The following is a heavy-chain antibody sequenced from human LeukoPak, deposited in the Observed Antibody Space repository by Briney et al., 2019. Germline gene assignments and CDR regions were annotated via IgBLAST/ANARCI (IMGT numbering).Heavy chain of an antibody. CDR1: GGTFSSYA. D-gene: IGHD2-2*01. CDR3: ARAHRRAMKDAFDI. CDR2: IIPIFGTA. V-gene: IGHV1-69*05. J-gene: IGHJ3*02. Sequence: SVKVSCKASGGTFSSYAISWVRQAPGQGLEWMGRIIPIFGTANYAQKFQGRVTITTDESTSTAYMELSSLRSEDTAVYYCARAHRRAMKDAFDIWGQRTMVTVSS.